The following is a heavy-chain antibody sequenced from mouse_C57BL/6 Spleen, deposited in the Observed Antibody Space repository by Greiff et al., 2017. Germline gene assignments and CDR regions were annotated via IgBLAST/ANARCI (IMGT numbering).Heavy chain of an antibody. CDR1: GFTFSDYY. Sequence: EVKLMESGGGLVQPGGSLKLSCAASGFTFSDYYMYWVRQTPEKRLEWVAYISNGGGSTYYPDTVKGRFTISRDNAKNTLYLQMSRLKSEDTAMYDGARSIYDGYYPFAYWGQGTLVTVSA. V-gene: IGHV5-12*01. J-gene: IGHJ3*01. D-gene: IGHD2-3*01. CDR2: ISNGGGST. CDR3: ARSIYDGYYPFAY.